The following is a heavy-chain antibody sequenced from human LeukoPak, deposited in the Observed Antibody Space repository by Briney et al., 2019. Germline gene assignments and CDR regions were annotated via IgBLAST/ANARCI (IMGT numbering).Heavy chain of an antibody. J-gene: IGHJ4*02. V-gene: IGHV3-74*01. CDR3: ARATGSGWYVNTVD. Sequence: PGGSLRLSCAASGFTFSSYWMHWVRQAPGKGLVWVSRINSDGSSTSYADSVKGRFTISRDNAKNTLYLQMNSLRAEDTAVYYCARATGSGWYVNTVDWGQGTLVTVSS. CDR1: GFTFSSYW. CDR2: INSDGSST. D-gene: IGHD6-19*01.